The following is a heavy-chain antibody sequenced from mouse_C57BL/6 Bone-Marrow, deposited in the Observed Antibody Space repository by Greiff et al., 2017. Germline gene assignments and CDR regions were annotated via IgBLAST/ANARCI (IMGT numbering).Heavy chain of an antibody. J-gene: IGHJ1*03. D-gene: IGHD1-1*01. Sequence: VQLKESGPGLVQPSQSLSITCTVSGFSLTSYGVHWVRQSPGKGLEWLGVIWRGGSTDYNAAFMSRLSITKDNSKSQVFFKMNSLQADDTAIYYCAKGIYYYGSSYGYWYFDVWGTGTTVTVSS. V-gene: IGHV2-5*01. CDR3: AKGIYYYGSSYGYWYFDV. CDR1: GFSLTSYG. CDR2: IWRGGST.